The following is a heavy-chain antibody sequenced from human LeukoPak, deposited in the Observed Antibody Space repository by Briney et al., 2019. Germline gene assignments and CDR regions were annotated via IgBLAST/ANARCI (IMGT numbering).Heavy chain of an antibody. CDR3: AKAGEGSGWYLGYFEY. J-gene: IGHJ4*02. CDR1: GFTFRSYG. Sequence: GGSLRLSCAASGFTFRSYGMHWVRQAPGKGLEWVAVIYYDGNNKYYADSVKGRFTISRDNSKNTLYLQMNSLRAEDTAVYYCAKAGEGSGWYLGYFEYWGQGTLVTVSS. CDR2: IYYDGNNK. D-gene: IGHD6-19*01. V-gene: IGHV3-33*06.